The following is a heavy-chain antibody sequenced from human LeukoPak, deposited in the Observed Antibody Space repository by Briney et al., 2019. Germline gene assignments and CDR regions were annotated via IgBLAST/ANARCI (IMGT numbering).Heavy chain of an antibody. CDR2: IKQDGSQK. D-gene: IGHD6-19*01. V-gene: IGHV3-7*05. Sequence: GGSLRRSCAASGFTFSNFWMTWVRQAPGKGLEWVAIIKQDGSQKYYVDSVKGRFTISRDNARNSLYLQMNSLRAEDTAVYWAVAGTTYWGQGTLVTVSS. CDR3: VAGTTY. J-gene: IGHJ4*02. CDR1: GFTFSNFW.